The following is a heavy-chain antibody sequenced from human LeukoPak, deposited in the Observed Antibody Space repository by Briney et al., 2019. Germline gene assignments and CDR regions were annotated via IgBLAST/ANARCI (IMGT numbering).Heavy chain of an antibody. CDR3: XXXRGIAVPDDYFDY. J-gene: IGHJ4*02. Sequence: GASVKVSCKASGYTFTGYYMHWVRQAPGQGLEWMGWINPNSGGTNYAQKFQGRVTMTRDTSISTAYMELSRLRSDDTAVYYCXXXRGIAVPDDYFDYWGQGTLVTVSS. CDR1: GYTFTGYY. V-gene: IGHV1-2*02. D-gene: IGHD6-19*01. CDR2: INPNSGGT.